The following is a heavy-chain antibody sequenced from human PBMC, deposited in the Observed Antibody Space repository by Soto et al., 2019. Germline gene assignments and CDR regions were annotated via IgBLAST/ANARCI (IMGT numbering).Heavy chain of an antibody. CDR2: ISAYNGNT. CDR1: GYTFTSYG. J-gene: IGHJ4*02. Sequence: ASVKVSCKASGYTFTSYGISWVRQAPGQGLEWMGWISAYNGNTNYAQKLQGRVTMTTDTSTSTAYMELRSRRSDDTAVYYCARDRPYSSSFASFDYWGQGTLVTVSS. D-gene: IGHD6-6*01. V-gene: IGHV1-18*01. CDR3: ARDRPYSSSFASFDY.